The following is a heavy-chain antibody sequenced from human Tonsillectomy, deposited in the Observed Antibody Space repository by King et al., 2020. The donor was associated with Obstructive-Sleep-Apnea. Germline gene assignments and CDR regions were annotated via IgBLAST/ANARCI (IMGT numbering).Heavy chain of an antibody. V-gene: IGHV3-66*01. CDR3: ARDHSYSSSWNAFDI. CDR2: IYSGGST. Sequence: VQLVESGGGLVQPGGSLRLSCAASGFTVSSNYMSWVRQAPGTGLEWVSVIYSGGSTYYADSVKGRLTISRDNSKNPLYLQMNSLRAEDTAVYYCARDHSYSSSWNAFDIWGQGTMVTVSS. J-gene: IGHJ3*02. CDR1: GFTVSSNY. D-gene: IGHD6-13*01.